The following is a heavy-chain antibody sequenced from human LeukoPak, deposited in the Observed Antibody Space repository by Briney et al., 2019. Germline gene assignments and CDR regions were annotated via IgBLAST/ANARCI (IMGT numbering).Heavy chain of an antibody. CDR2: ISGTGGST. Sequence: GGSLRLSCAASGFTFSNYAMTWVRQAPGKGLEWVSTISGTGGSTYYADSVKGRFTISRDNSKNMLYLQMNSLRAEDTAVYYCAKRETVLLWFGESHAVDYWGQGTLVTVSS. J-gene: IGHJ4*02. CDR3: AKRETVLLWFGESHAVDY. CDR1: GFTFSNYA. V-gene: IGHV3-23*01. D-gene: IGHD3-10*01.